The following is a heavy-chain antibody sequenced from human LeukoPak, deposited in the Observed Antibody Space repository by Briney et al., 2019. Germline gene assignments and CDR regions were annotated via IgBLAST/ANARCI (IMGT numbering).Heavy chain of an antibody. D-gene: IGHD3-3*01. CDR3: AREEFLEWLLETTNWFDP. CDR1: GGSISSSSYY. J-gene: IGHJ5*02. V-gene: IGHV4-39*07. Sequence: SETLSLTCTVSGGSISSSSYYWGWIRQPPGKGLEWIGSIYYSGSTYYNPSLKSRVTISVDTSKNQFSLKLSSVTAADTAVYYCAREEFLEWLLETTNWFDPWGQGTLVTVSS. CDR2: IYYSGST.